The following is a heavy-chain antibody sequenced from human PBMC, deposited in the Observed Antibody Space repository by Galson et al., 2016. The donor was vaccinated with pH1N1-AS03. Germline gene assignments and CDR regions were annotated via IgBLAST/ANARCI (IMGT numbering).Heavy chain of an antibody. Sequence: SETLSLTCAVYGGSVSGYGWSWIRQSPGKGLEWIGEVIHGGSIIYNPSLTSRVTISGDTPRNQFSLQLNSVTAADTAVYYCARGRIVVGVVGPGRVRDYFDPWGQGTLVTVSS. J-gene: IGHJ5*02. D-gene: IGHD3-22*01. V-gene: IGHV4-34*01. CDR2: VIHGGSI. CDR3: ARGRIVVGVVGPGRVRDYFDP. CDR1: GGSVSGYG.